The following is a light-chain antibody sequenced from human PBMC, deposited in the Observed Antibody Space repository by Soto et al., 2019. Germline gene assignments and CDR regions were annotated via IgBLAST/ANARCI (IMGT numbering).Light chain of an antibody. CDR2: AAS. Sequence: DIHMTQSPSSLSASVGDRVTITCRASQSICSYLNWYQQKPGKAPKLLIYAASSLQSGVPSRFSGSGSGTDFTLTISSLQPEDFATYYCQQSYSTPLYTFGQGTKLEIK. V-gene: IGKV1-39*01. CDR3: QQSYSTPLYT. CDR1: QSICSY. J-gene: IGKJ2*01.